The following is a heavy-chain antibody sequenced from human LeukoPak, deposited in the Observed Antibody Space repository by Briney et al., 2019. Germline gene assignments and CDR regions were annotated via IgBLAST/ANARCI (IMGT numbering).Heavy chain of an antibody. CDR2: ISWNSGSI. CDR1: GGSISSYY. V-gene: IGHV3-9*01. Sequence: LSLTCTVSGGSISSYYWSWIRQPPGKGLEWVSGISWNSGSIGYADSVKGRFTISRDNAKNSLYLQMNSLRAEDTALYYCAKGVFSFGELLPFDYWGQGTLVTVSS. J-gene: IGHJ4*02. CDR3: AKGVFSFGELLPFDY. D-gene: IGHD3-10*01.